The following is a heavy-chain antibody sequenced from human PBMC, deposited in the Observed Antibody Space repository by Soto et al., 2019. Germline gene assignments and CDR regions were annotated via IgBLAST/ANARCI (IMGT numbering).Heavy chain of an antibody. CDR3: AKSFSSNWYDYFNY. CDR1: EFTFSSYA. V-gene: IGHV3-23*01. J-gene: IGHJ4*02. D-gene: IGHD6-13*01. CDR2: ISGSGDRT. Sequence: QPGGSLRLSCAASEFTFSSYAMSWVRQAPGKGLEWVSAISGSGDRTYYADSVKGRFTISRDTSKNTLSLQMNSLRAEDTALYYCAKSFSSNWYDYFNYWGQGTLVTVSS.